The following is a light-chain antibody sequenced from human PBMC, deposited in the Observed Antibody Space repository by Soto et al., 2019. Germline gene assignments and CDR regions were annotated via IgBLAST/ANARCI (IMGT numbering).Light chain of an antibody. J-gene: IGLJ3*02. CDR3: VLYMGSGIWV. Sequence: QAVVTQEPSFSVSPGGTVTLTCGLSSGSVSTDYYPSWYQQTPGRAPRTLIYNTNTRSSGVPDRFSGSILGNKAALTITGAKANDESDYYCVLYMGSGIWVFGGGTKLTVL. CDR1: SGSVSTDYY. V-gene: IGLV8-61*01. CDR2: NTN.